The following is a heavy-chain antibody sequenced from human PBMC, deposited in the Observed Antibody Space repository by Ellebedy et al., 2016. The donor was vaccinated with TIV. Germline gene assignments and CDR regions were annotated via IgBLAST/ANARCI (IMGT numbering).Heavy chain of an antibody. J-gene: IGHJ6*04. CDR2: ISSSSTNI. Sequence: GESLKISCAVSGSTFSNYAMNWVRQAPGKGLEWVSYISSSSTNIHYADSVKGRFTVSRDNAKNSLFLQMNSLRAEDTAVYYCARDPSLGANWFYYMDVWGKGTTVTVSS. CDR1: GSTFSNYA. V-gene: IGHV3-21*05. D-gene: IGHD1-26*01. CDR3: ARDPSLGANWFYYMDV.